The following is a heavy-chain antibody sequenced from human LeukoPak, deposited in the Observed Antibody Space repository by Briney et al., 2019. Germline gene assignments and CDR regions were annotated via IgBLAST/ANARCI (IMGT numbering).Heavy chain of an antibody. J-gene: IGHJ4*02. CDR3: ARADKYRRSWYLFC. CDR2: INHSGST. Sequence: PSETLSLTCAVYGGSFSGYYWSWIRQPPGKGLEWIGEINHSGSTNYNPSLKSRVTISVDTSKNQFSLKLSSVTAADTSVYYCARADKYRRSWYLFCWGRGTMVTVPS. D-gene: IGHD6-13*01. CDR1: GGSFSGYY. V-gene: IGHV4-34*01.